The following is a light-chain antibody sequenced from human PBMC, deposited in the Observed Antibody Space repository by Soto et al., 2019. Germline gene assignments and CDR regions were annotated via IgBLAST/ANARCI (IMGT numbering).Light chain of an antibody. CDR3: QQYYSYPLT. V-gene: IGKV1-8*01. CDR1: QGISSY. J-gene: IGKJ4*01. Sequence: AIRMTQSPSSLSASQGDRVTITCRASQGISSYLAWYQQKPGKAPKLLIYAASTLQSGVPSRFSGSGSGTDFTLTISCLQSEDFATYYCQQYYSYPLTFGGGTKV. CDR2: AAS.